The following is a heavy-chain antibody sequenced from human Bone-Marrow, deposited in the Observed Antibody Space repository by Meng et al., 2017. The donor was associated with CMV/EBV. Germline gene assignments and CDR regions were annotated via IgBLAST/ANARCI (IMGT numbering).Heavy chain of an antibody. V-gene: IGHV4-34*01. J-gene: IGHJ4*02. Sequence: GSLRLSCAVYVGSFRGYYWSWIRQPPGKGLEWIGEINHSGSTNYNPSLKSRVTISVDTSKNQFSLKLSSVTASDTAVYYCARRSVVVPAASFDYWGQGTLVTVSS. CDR2: INHSGST. CDR1: VGSFRGYY. D-gene: IGHD2-2*01. CDR3: ARRSVVVPAASFDY.